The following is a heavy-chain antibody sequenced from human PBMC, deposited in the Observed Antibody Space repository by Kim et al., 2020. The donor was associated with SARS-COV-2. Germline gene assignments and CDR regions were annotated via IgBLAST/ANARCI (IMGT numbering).Heavy chain of an antibody. CDR3: ARGNGATNWFDP. Sequence: YHASLKGRVTISVDPSKNQCSLKMSSVTAADTAVYYCARGNGATNWFDPWGQGTLVTVSS. V-gene: IGHV4-59*09. D-gene: IGHD1-26*01. J-gene: IGHJ5*02.